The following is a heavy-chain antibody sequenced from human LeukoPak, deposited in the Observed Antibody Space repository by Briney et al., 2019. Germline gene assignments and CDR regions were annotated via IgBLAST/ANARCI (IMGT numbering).Heavy chain of an antibody. CDR3: ARDELPYSCGLDFDY. CDR2: ISAYNGNT. J-gene: IGHJ4*02. Sequence: ASVKVSCKASGYTFTSYGISWVRQAPGQGLEWMGWISAYNGNTNYAQKLQGRVTMTTGTSTSTAYMELRSLRSDDTAVYYCARDELPYSCGLDFDYWGQGTLVTVSS. D-gene: IGHD6-19*01. CDR1: GYTFTSYG. V-gene: IGHV1-18*04.